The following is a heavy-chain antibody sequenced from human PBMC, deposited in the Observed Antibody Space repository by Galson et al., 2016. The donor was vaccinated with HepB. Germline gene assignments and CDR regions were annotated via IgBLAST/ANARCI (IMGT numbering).Heavy chain of an antibody. CDR3: ARYGDEAGWNFHQ. V-gene: IGHV3-48*04. D-gene: IGHD6-19*01. CDR2: TGSGSTTI. Sequence: SLRLSCAASGFTFSTYSMNWVRQAPGKGLEWVSYTGSGSTTIYYADSVKGRFTISRDNVENSLSLQMNSLRAEDTAVYYCARYGDEAGWNFHQWGQGTLVTVSS. CDR1: GFTFSTYS. J-gene: IGHJ1*01.